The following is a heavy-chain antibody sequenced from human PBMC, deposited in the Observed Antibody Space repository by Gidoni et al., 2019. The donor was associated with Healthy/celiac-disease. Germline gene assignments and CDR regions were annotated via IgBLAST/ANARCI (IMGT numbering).Heavy chain of an antibody. CDR1: GFTFSSFA. Sequence: EVQLLESGGGLVQPGGSLRLSCAASGFTFSSFAMSWVRQAPGKGLEWVSAISGSGGSTYYADSVKGRFTISRDNSKNTLYLQMNSLRAEDTAVYYCAKDGLLDSSGYYNSHHDYWGQGTLVTVSS. D-gene: IGHD3-22*01. V-gene: IGHV3-23*01. CDR2: ISGSGGST. J-gene: IGHJ4*02. CDR3: AKDGLLDSSGYYNSHHDY.